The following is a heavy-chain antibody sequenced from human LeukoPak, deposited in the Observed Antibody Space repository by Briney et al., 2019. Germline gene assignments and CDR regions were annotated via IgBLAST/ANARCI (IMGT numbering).Heavy chain of an antibody. CDR2: IYTSGST. CDR3: ARAPLKYYYDSSGYYYERSGAFDI. CDR1: GGSISSGSYY. D-gene: IGHD3-22*01. V-gene: IGHV4-61*02. J-gene: IGHJ3*02. Sequence: PSQTLSLTCTVSGGSISSGSYYWSWIRQPAGKGLEWIGRIYTSGSTNYNPSLKSRVTISVDTSKNQFSLKLSSVTAADTAVYYCARAPLKYYYDSSGYYYERSGAFDIWGQGTMVTVSS.